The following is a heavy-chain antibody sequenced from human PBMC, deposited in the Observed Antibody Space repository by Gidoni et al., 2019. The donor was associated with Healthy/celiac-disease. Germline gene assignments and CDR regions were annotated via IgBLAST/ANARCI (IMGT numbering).Heavy chain of an antibody. J-gene: IGHJ4*02. Sequence: EVQLLESGGGLVQPGGSLRRSCAASGLTFSSYAMSWVRQAPGLGLECVSAIGGSGGSTYYADSVKGRFTISRDNSKNTLYLQMNSLRAEDTAVYYCAKDYIKQLDYWGQGTLVTVSS. CDR3: AKDYIKQLDY. CDR1: GLTFSSYA. D-gene: IGHD1-1*01. V-gene: IGHV3-23*01. CDR2: IGGSGGST.